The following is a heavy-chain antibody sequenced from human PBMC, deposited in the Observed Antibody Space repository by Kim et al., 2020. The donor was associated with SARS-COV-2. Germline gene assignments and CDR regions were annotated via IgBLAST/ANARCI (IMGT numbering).Heavy chain of an antibody. CDR2: ISAYNGNT. J-gene: IGHJ4*02. CDR1: GYTFTSYG. D-gene: IGHD6-19*01. V-gene: IGHV1-18*01. Sequence: ASVKVSCKASGYTFTSYGISWVRQAPGQGLEWMGWISAYNGNTNYAQKLQGRVTMTTDTSTSTAYMELRSLRSDDTAVYYCARVDEYSSGWYVGQIDYWGQGTLVTVSS. CDR3: ARVDEYSSGWYVGQIDY.